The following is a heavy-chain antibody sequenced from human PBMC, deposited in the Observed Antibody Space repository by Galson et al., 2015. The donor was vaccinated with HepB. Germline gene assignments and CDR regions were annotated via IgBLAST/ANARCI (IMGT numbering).Heavy chain of an antibody. V-gene: IGHV3-30-3*01. CDR3: AREIVVVPAAMDSDYYYGMDV. J-gene: IGHJ6*02. Sequence: SLRLSCAASGFTFSSYAMHWVRQAPGKGLEWVAVISYDGSNKYYADSVKGRFTISRDNSKNTLYLQMNSLRAEDTAVYYCAREIVVVPAAMDSDYYYGMDVWGQGTTVTVSS. D-gene: IGHD2-2*01. CDR1: GFTFSSYA. CDR2: ISYDGSNK.